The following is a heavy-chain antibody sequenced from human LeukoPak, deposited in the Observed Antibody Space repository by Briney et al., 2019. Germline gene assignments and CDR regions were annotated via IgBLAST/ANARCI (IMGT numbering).Heavy chain of an antibody. Sequence: GESLKISCKASGFSFPDYRIGWVRQMPGKGLEWMGIINPSDSNTRYSPSFQGQVTISADKSISSAYVQLSALKASDTAMYYCARSPAHCGGDCYPEFWGQGTLVTVSS. CDR1: GFSFPDYR. D-gene: IGHD2-21*02. CDR2: INPSDSNT. J-gene: IGHJ4*02. CDR3: ARSPAHCGGDCYPEF. V-gene: IGHV5-51*01.